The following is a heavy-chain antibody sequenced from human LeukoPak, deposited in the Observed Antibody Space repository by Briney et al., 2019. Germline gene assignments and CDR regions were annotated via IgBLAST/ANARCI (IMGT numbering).Heavy chain of an antibody. CDR1: GFTFSDHY. J-gene: IGHJ3*01. CDR3: AREVGPRYSDAFDF. Sequence: QPGGSLRLSCAASGFTFSDHYMAWVRQAPGKGLEWVGRTRNKADSYTTEYAASVKGRFTISRDDSKNSLYLQMNSLKTEDTAVYYCAREVGPRYSDAFDFWGQGTMVTVSS. CDR2: TRNKADSYTT. D-gene: IGHD1-26*01. V-gene: IGHV3-72*01.